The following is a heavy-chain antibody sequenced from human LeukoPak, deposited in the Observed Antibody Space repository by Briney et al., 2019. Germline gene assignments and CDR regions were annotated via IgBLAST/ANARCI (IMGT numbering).Heavy chain of an antibody. CDR2: IWSDATNR. V-gene: IGHV3-33*01. J-gene: IGHJ4*01. D-gene: IGHD4-11*01. Sequence: PGKSLRLSCAASRFIFSHYGMHWVRQAPGKGLEWVAVIWSDATNRFYGASVKGRFTISRDNSQNTVFLQMNSLRAEDTAIYYCARDAQRGFDYSNSLEYWGHGTLVTVSS. CDR3: ARDAQRGFDYSNSLEY. CDR1: RFIFSHYG.